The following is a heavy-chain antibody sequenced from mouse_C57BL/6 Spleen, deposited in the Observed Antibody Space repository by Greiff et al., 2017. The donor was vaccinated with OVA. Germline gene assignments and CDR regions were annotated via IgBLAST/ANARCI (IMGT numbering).Heavy chain of an antibody. CDR2: ISDGGSYT. CDR1: GFTFSSYA. Sequence: EVNVVESGGGLVKPGGSLKLSCAASGFTFSSYAMSWVRQTPEKRLEWVATISDGGSYTYYPDNVKGRFTISRDNAKNNLYLQMSHLKSEDTAMYYCARGGYYGSRPGFAYWGQGTLVTVSA. V-gene: IGHV5-4*03. D-gene: IGHD1-1*01. J-gene: IGHJ3*01. CDR3: ARGGYYGSRPGFAY.